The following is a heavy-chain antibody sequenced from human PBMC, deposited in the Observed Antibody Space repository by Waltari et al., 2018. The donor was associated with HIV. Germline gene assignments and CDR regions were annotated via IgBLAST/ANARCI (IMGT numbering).Heavy chain of an antibody. CDR1: GYSFIDFD. CDR3: IKGRRGALFGDE. Sequence: QVQLVQSVAEIKKPRASVRVSCRASGYSFIDFDINWVRRAPGRGLEWVGWMNPDNGDAGYGHKFKGRFTLTRDTTTDTAYIDVTNLKSEDTAIYYCIKGRRGALFGDEWGQGTLVTVSS. CDR2: MNPDNGDA. J-gene: IGHJ4*02. D-gene: IGHD3-3*01. V-gene: IGHV1-8*02.